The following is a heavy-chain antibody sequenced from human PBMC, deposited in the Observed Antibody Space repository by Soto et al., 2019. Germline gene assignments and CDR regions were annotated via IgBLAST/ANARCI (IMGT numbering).Heavy chain of an antibody. CDR1: GFTFSSYG. Sequence: PGGSLRLSCAASGFTFSSYGMHWVRQAPGKGLEWVAVISYDGSNKYYADSVKGRFTISRDNSKNTLYLQMNSLRAEDTAVYYCAKEAPERRDGYNFDYWGQGTLVTVSS. J-gene: IGHJ4*02. CDR3: AKEAPERRDGYNFDY. V-gene: IGHV3-30*18. D-gene: IGHD5-12*01. CDR2: ISYDGSNK.